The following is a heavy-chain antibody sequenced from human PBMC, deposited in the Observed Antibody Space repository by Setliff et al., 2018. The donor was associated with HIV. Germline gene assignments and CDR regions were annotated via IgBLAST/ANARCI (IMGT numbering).Heavy chain of an antibody. J-gene: IGHJ5*02. CDR2: IYPGDSDT. CDR3: VRDQIGDVQVAGTWGT. V-gene: IGHV5-51*01. D-gene: IGHD6-19*01. Sequence: GESLKISCRGSGYTFTNYWIGWVRQMPGRGLEWMGIIYPGDSDTRYRPSLQGQVTMSVDKSISTAFLQWSSLAASDTAMYYCVRDQIGDVQVAGTWGTWGQGTLVTVS. CDR1: GYTFTNYW.